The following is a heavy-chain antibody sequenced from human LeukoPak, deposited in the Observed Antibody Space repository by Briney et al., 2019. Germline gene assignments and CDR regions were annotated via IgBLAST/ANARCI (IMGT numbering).Heavy chain of an antibody. Sequence: KQDGGEKYCLDSVKGRFTVSRDNAKNSLYLQMNSLRAEDTAVYYCARLGARQILEYWGQGTLVTVSS. CDR3: ARLGARQILEY. CDR2: KQDGGEK. D-gene: IGHD4-17*01. J-gene: IGHJ4*02. V-gene: IGHV3-7*01.